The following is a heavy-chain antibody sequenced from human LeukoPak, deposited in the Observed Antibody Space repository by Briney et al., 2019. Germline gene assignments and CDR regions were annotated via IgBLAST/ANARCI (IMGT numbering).Heavy chain of an antibody. CDR1: GGSISNYY. Sequence: SETLSLTCTVSGGSISNYYWSWTRQPPGKGLEWIGYIYYSGSTNYNPSLKSRVTISVDTSKNQFSLKLSSVTAADTAVYYCARTGYSSGWSSTYFDYWGHGTLVAVSS. J-gene: IGHJ4*01. CDR2: IYYSGST. CDR3: ARTGYSSGWSSTYFDY. D-gene: IGHD6-19*01. V-gene: IGHV4-59*01.